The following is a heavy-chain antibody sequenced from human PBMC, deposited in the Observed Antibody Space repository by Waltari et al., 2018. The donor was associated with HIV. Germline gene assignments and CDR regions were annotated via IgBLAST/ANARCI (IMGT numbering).Heavy chain of an antibody. CDR1: GFTVSSNY. CDR2: IWSDGST. V-gene: IGHV3-66*01. D-gene: IGHD1-26*01. Sequence: EVQLVESGGHLVQPGGSLSLSCAASGFTVSSNYMTWVRQAPGKGLEWVSVIWSDGSTYYADSVKGRFTISRDNSRNTMYLQMNSLRVDDTAVYYCARDLREDYYHFAMNVWGQGTSVTVSS. CDR3: ARDLREDYYHFAMNV. J-gene: IGHJ6*02.